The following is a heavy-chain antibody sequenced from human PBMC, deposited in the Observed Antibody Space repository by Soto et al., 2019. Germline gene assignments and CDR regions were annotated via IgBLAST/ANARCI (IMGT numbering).Heavy chain of an antibody. CDR2: IVVGSGNT. D-gene: IGHD3-10*01. Sequence: SVKVSCKASGFTFTSSAVQWVRQARGQRLEWIGWIVVGSGNTNYAQKFQERVTITRDMSTSTAYMELSSLRSEDTAVYYCALYGSGINVRIDWGQGTLVTVSS. CDR3: ALYGSGINVRID. J-gene: IGHJ4*02. V-gene: IGHV1-58*01. CDR1: GFTFTSSA.